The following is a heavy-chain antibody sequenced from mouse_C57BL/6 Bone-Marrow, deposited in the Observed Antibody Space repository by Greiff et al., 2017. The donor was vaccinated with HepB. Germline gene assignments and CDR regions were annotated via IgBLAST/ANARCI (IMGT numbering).Heavy chain of an antibody. Sequence: VQLQQSGPELVKPGASVKIPCKASGYTFTDYNMDWVKQSHGKSLEWIGDINPNNGGTIYNQKFKGKATLTVDKSSSTAYMELRSLTSEDTAVYYCARRITTVVAPHFDYWGQGTTLTVAS. J-gene: IGHJ2*01. CDR2: INPNNGGT. CDR3: ARRITTVVAPHFDY. D-gene: IGHD1-1*01. CDR1: GYTFTDYN. V-gene: IGHV1-18*01.